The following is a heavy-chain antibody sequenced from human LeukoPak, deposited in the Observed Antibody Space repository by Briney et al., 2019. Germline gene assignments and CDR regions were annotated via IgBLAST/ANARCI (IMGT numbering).Heavy chain of an antibody. J-gene: IGHJ4*02. D-gene: IGHD3-10*01. V-gene: IGHV3-21*01. Sequence: GGSLRLSCAASGFTFSSYSMNWVRQAPGKGLEWVSSIISSSSYIYYGDSVKGRFTISRDNAKHSLYLKMNSLRAEDTAVYYCARDAGITMVRGVMDDDYWGQGTLVTVSS. CDR2: IISSSSYI. CDR1: GFTFSSYS. CDR3: ARDAGITMVRGVMDDDY.